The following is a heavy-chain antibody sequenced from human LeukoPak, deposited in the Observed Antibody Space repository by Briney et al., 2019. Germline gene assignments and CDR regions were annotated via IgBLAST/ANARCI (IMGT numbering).Heavy chain of an antibody. D-gene: IGHD6-19*01. CDR2: VYYSGST. V-gene: IGHV4-59*01. Sequence: PSETLSLTCSVSGYNINKGYYWSWIRQPPGKGLEWIGYVYYSGSTNYNPSLKSRVTISVDTSKNQFSLKLSSVTAADTAVYYCARDGIAVAGTGWFDLWGQGTLVTVSS. CDR3: ARDGIAVAGTGWFDL. CDR1: GYNINKGYY. J-gene: IGHJ5*02.